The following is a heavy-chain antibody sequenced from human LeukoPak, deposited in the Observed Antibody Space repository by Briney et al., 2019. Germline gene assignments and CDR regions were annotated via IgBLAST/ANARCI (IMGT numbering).Heavy chain of an antibody. CDR3: TTAGGGRDGYCSSTSCYTYYYYYMDV. CDR1: GFTFSNAW. CDR2: IKSKTDGGTT. J-gene: IGHJ6*03. V-gene: IGHV3-15*01. Sequence: GGSLRLSCAASGFTFSNAWMSWVRQAPGKGLEWVGRIKSKTDGGTTDYAAPVKGRFTISRDDSKNTLYLQMNSLKTEDTAVYYCTTAGGGRDGYCSSTSCYTYYYYYMDVWGKGTTVTVSS. D-gene: IGHD2-2*02.